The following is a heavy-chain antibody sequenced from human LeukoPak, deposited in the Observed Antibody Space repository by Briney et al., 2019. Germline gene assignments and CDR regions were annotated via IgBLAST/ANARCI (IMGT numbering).Heavy chain of an antibody. CDR1: GHTFTGYY. V-gene: IGHV1-8*03. J-gene: IGHJ5*02. D-gene: IGHD3/OR15-3a*01. Sequence: GASVKVSCKASGHTFTGYYMHWVRQATGQGLEWMGWMNPNSGNTGFSPKFQGRVTFTGNTAISTVYMELSSLRPEDTAVYYCARMNLDRSCTADGCSNWFDPWGQGTLVTVSS. CDR2: MNPNSGNT. CDR3: ARMNLDRSCTADGCSNWFDP.